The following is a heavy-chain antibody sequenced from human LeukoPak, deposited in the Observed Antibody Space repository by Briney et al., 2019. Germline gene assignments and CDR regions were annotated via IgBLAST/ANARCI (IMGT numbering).Heavy chain of an antibody. CDR3: ARHGIASGTSHFDF. J-gene: IGHJ4*02. Sequence: SETLSLTCTVSGYSISSGYYWGWIRPPPGKGLEWIGSIYDSGSTYYNPSLTSRVTISVDTSNNQFSLKLSSVTAADTAVYYCARHGIASGTSHFDFWGQGTLVTVSS. V-gene: IGHV4-38-2*02. CDR2: IYDSGST. CDR1: GYSISSGYY. D-gene: IGHD6-13*01.